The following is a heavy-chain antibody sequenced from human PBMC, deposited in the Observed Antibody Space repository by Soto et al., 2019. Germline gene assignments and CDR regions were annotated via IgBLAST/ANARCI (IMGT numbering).Heavy chain of an antibody. D-gene: IGHD2-21*01. CDR2: ISSSSSFR. Sequence: KPGGSLRLSCAASGFTFTSHNMNWVRHAPGKGLEWVSSISSSSSFRNYADSVKGRFSISRDNDKNLVYLQMDSLRAEDTAVYYCARDPPLSVLVVVATDDFWGQGTLVTVSS. CDR3: ARDPPLSVLVVVATDDF. V-gene: IGHV3-21*01. J-gene: IGHJ4*02. CDR1: GFTFTSHN.